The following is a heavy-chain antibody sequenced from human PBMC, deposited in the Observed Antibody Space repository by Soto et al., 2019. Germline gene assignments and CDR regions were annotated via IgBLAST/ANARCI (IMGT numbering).Heavy chain of an antibody. CDR1: GGTYRNYA. CDR2: IMPISGTT. CDR3: ARDEGDDSGGYYDVNY. Sequence: QVHLVQSGAEEKKPGSSVRVSCKASGGTYRNYAVNWLRQAPGQGLEWMGGIMPISGTTNYAQKFQGRVTITADESTSTAYMELRRLRSEDTAVYFCARDEGDDSGGYYDVNYWGQGTLVTVSS. J-gene: IGHJ4*02. D-gene: IGHD3-22*01. V-gene: IGHV1-69*01.